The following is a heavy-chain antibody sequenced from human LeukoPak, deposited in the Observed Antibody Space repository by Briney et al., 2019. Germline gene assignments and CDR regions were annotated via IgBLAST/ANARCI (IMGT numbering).Heavy chain of an antibody. CDR2: IYTSGST. Sequence: SEILSLTCTVSGGSISSYYWSWIRQPPGKGLEWIGYIYTSGSTNYNPSLKSRVTISVDTSKNQFSLKLSSVTAADTAVYYCASGSYSNSPPSYWGQGTLVTVSS. CDR3: ASGSYSNSPPSY. D-gene: IGHD1-26*01. CDR1: GGSISSYY. J-gene: IGHJ4*02. V-gene: IGHV4-4*09.